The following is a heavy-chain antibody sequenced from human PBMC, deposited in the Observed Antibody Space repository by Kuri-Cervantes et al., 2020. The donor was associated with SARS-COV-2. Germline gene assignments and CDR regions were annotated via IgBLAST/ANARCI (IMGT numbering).Heavy chain of an antibody. D-gene: IGHD3-10*01. J-gene: IGHJ6*03. Sequence: GESLKISCAASGFTFSSYSMNWVRQAPGKGLEWVSYISSSSSTIYYADSVKGRFTISRDNVKNSLYLQMNSLRAEGTAVYYCAGDHYYYYYMDVWGKGTTVTVSS. CDR1: GFTFSSYS. V-gene: IGHV3-48*04. CDR2: ISSSSSTI. CDR3: AGDHYYYYYMDV.